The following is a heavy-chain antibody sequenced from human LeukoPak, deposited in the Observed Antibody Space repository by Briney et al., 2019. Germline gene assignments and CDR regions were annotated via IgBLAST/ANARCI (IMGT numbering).Heavy chain of an antibody. Sequence: PSETLSLTCAVYGGSFSGYYWSWIRQPPGKGLEWIGEINHSGSTNYNPSLKSRVTISVDTSKNQFSLKLSSVTAADTAVYYCARADCSSTSCAAALFDYWGQGTLVTVSS. CDR1: GGSFSGYY. J-gene: IGHJ4*02. V-gene: IGHV4-34*01. D-gene: IGHD2-2*01. CDR2: INHSGST. CDR3: ARADCSSTSCAAALFDY.